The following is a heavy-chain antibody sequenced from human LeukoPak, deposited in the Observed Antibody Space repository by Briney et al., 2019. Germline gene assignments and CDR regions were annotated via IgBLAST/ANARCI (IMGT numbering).Heavy chain of an antibody. V-gene: IGHV4-4*09. CDR2: IHSSGST. CDR3: ARLRTDGFFDY. D-gene: IGHD3/OR15-3a*01. Sequence: SETLSLTCSVSGGSISGYYWSWVRQPPGKGLEWIGNIHSSGSTSYNPSLKSRVTISVDTSKSQFSLKLSSVTAADTAVFYCARLRTDGFFDYWVQGSLVTVSS. CDR1: GGSISGYY. J-gene: IGHJ4*02.